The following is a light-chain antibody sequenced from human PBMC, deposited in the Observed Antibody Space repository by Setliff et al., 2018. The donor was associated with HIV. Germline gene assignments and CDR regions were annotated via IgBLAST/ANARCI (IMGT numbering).Light chain of an antibody. J-gene: IGLJ1*01. V-gene: IGLV2-8*01. CDR2: EVS. CDR1: SSDVGGYSS. CDR3: CSHAGFNNYV. Sequence: QSVLTQPASVSGSPGQSITFSCTGTSSDVGGYSSVSWYQQHPGKAPKLMIYEVSKRPSGVPDRFSGSKSGNTASLTVSGLQAEDEADYYCCSHAGFNNYVFGTGTKVT.